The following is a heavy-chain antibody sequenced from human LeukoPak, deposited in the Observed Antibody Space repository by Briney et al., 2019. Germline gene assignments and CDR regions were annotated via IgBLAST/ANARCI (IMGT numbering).Heavy chain of an antibody. CDR3: AKLRRGIVGTTYDY. J-gene: IGHJ4*02. V-gene: IGHV3-30-3*02. CDR1: GFTFSSYA. Sequence: GGSLRLSCAASGFTFSSYAMHWVRQAPGKGLEWVAVISYDGSNKYYADSVKGRFTISRDNSKNTLYLQMNSLRAEDTAIYYCAKLRRGIVGTTYDYWGQGTLVTVSS. CDR2: ISYDGSNK. D-gene: IGHD1-26*01.